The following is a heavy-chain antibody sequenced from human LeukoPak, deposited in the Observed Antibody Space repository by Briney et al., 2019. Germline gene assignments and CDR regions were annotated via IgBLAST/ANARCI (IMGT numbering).Heavy chain of an antibody. Sequence: SETLSLTCTVSGDSITNSWWSWIRQPPGKGLEWIGYIYSSGGTNYNPSLKSRLTVSLDTSKNQFSLKLTSVTAADTAVYYCARYNWNDETFDYWGQGTLVTVSS. CDR3: ARYNWNDETFDY. CDR1: GDSITNSW. CDR2: IYSSGGT. V-gene: IGHV4-4*09. J-gene: IGHJ4*02. D-gene: IGHD1-1*01.